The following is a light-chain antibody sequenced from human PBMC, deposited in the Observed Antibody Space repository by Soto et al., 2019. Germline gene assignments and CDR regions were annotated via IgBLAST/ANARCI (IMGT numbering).Light chain of an antibody. CDR3: QAWDGSTGV. CDR1: KLGDKY. Sequence: SYELSQAPSLSVSPGQTASILCSGDKLGDKYVSWYQQKPGQSPVLVIYQDNKRPSRIPERFSGSSSGYTATLTISVTQAIDEGDYYCQAWDGSTGVFGTGTKLTVL. V-gene: IGLV3-1*01. J-gene: IGLJ1*01. CDR2: QDN.